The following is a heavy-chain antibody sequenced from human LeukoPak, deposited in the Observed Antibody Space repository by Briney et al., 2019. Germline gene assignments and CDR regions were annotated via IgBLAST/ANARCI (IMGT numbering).Heavy chain of an antibody. Sequence: SVKVSCKASGGTFSSYAISWVRQAPGQGLEWMGGIIPIFGTANYAQKFQGRVTITADKSTSTAYMELSSLRSEDTAVYYCASLKNYYDSSGNLVTDAFDIWGQGTMVTVSS. V-gene: IGHV1-69*06. CDR1: GGTFSSYA. CDR2: IIPIFGTA. D-gene: IGHD3-22*01. J-gene: IGHJ3*02. CDR3: ASLKNYYDSSGNLVTDAFDI.